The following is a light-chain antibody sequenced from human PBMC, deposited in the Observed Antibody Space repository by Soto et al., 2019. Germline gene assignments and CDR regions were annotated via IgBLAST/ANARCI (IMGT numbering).Light chain of an antibody. Sequence: ETVMTQSPATVSSSPVEMATLFCRASQSVSSNLAWYQQKPGQAPRLLIYGASNRATGIPARFSGSGSGTDFTLTISSPQPEDFAVYYCQQDYNLPLTFGQGTRLEI. CDR2: GAS. CDR1: QSVSSN. J-gene: IGKJ5*01. CDR3: QQDYNLPLT. V-gene: IGKV3D-15*02.